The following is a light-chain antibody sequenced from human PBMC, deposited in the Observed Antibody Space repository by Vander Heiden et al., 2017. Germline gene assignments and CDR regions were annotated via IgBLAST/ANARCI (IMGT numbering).Light chain of an antibody. V-gene: IGKV3-20*01. CDR2: GAS. J-gene: IGKJ3*01. CDR1: QSVSSSY. Sequence: EIVLTQSPGTLSLSPGERATLSCRASQSVSSSYLAWYQQKPDQAPRRLICGASSRATGIPDRFSGSGSGTDFTLTISRLEPEDFAVYYCQQYGSSPRITFGPGTKVDIK. CDR3: QQYGSSPRIT.